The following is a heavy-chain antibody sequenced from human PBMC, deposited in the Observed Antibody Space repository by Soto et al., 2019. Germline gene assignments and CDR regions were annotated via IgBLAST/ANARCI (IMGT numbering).Heavy chain of an antibody. Sequence: QVHLVQSGAEVKTPGSSVKVSCKAAGGIFNTYTLIWVRQAPGHGLEWMGRIIPMLTVTNSAQKFQGRVTLTADKSTGTAFMELTSLRSDDTAIYYCSIGSWSAETFDIWGQGTMVTVSS. CDR3: SIGSWSAETFDI. CDR1: GGIFNTYT. D-gene: IGHD2-2*01. J-gene: IGHJ3*02. V-gene: IGHV1-69*02. CDR2: IIPMLTVT.